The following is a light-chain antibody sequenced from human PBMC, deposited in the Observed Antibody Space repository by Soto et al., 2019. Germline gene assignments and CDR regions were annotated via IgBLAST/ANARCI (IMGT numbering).Light chain of an antibody. Sequence: IQLTQSPSSLSASVGDRVTITCRASQGISTYVAWYQQKPGTAPKLLIYAASTLQSGVPSRFSGSGSGTDFTLTISSLQPGDFATYYCQQLNNYPRTFGQGTKVEI. CDR1: QGISTY. V-gene: IGKV1-9*01. CDR2: AAS. CDR3: QQLNNYPRT. J-gene: IGKJ1*01.